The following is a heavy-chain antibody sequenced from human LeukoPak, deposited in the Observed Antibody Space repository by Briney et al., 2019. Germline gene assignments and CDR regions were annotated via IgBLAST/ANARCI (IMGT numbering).Heavy chain of an antibody. CDR1: GFTFSSYG. V-gene: IGHV3-33*01. J-gene: IGHJ4*02. CDR3: ARATKGDLWFGEY. CDR2: IWYDGSNK. Sequence: PGGSLRLSCAASGFTFSSYGMHWVRQAQGKGREWVAVIWYDGSNKYYADSVKGRFTISRDNSKNTLYLQMNSLRAEDTAVYYCARATKGDLWFGEYWGQGTLVTVSS. D-gene: IGHD3-10*01.